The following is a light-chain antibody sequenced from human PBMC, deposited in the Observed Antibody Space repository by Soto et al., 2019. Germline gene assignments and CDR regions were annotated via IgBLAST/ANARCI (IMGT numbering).Light chain of an antibody. Sequence: EGGLTQSTGTLSLSPGERATLSCRASQSVSSSYLAWYQQKPGQAPRLLIYGASSRATGIPDRFSGSGSGTDFTLTISRLEPEDFAVYYCQQYGSSLTWTFGQGTKVDI. J-gene: IGKJ1*01. V-gene: IGKV3-20*01. CDR1: QSVSSSY. CDR2: GAS. CDR3: QQYGSSLTWT.